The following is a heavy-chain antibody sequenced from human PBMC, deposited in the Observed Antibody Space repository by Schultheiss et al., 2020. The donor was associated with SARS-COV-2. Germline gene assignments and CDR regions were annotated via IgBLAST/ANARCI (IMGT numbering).Heavy chain of an antibody. CDR1: GYTFTGYY. J-gene: IGHJ6*02. Sequence: ASVKVSCKASGYTFTGYYMHWVRQAPGQGLEWMGWISPHNGNTKYAQELQGRVTMTTDTSTSTAYMELRSLRSDDTAVYYCARAGLIVGADYYYYGMDVWGQGTTVTVSS. V-gene: IGHV1-18*04. CDR3: ARAGLIVGADYYYYGMDV. CDR2: ISPHNGNT. D-gene: IGHD1-26*01.